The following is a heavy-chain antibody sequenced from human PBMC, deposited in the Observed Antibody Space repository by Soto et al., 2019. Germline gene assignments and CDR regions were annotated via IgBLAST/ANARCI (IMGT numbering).Heavy chain of an antibody. Sequence: PSETLSLTCTVSGGSISSYYWSWIRQPAGKGLEWIGRIYTSGSTNYNPSLKSRVTMSVDTSKNQFSLKLSSVTAADTAVYYCARDGVRGTAMVFRYYYYYGMDVWGQGTTVTVSS. CDR2: IYTSGST. J-gene: IGHJ6*02. V-gene: IGHV4-4*07. CDR3: ARDGVRGTAMVFRYYYYYGMDV. CDR1: GGSISSYY. D-gene: IGHD5-18*01.